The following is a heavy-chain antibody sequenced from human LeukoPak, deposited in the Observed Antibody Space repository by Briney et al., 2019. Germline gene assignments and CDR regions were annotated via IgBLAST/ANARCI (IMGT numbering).Heavy chain of an antibody. D-gene: IGHD2-2*02. J-gene: IGHJ4*02. V-gene: IGHV3-23*01. CDR2: ISGSGGST. Sequence: GSLRLPCAASGFPFSSYAMSWVRQAPGKGLEWVSAISGSGGSTYYADSVKGRFTISRDNSKNTLYLQMNSLRAEDTAVYYCAKEGMEDCSSTSCYTRFDYWGQGTLVTVSS. CDR3: AKEGMEDCSSTSCYTRFDY. CDR1: GFPFSSYA.